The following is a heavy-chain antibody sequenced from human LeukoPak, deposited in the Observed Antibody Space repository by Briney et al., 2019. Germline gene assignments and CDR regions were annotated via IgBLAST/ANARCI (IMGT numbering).Heavy chain of an antibody. D-gene: IGHD3-22*01. Sequence: GGSLRLSCAASGFTYSSYSMNWVRQAPGNGLEWVSSISSSSSYIYYADSVKGRFTISRDNAKNSLYLQMNSLRAEDTAVYYCARDDSSGYYQDYWGQGTLVTVSS. CDR1: GFTYSSYS. CDR2: ISSSSSYI. CDR3: ARDDSSGYYQDY. J-gene: IGHJ4*02. V-gene: IGHV3-21*01.